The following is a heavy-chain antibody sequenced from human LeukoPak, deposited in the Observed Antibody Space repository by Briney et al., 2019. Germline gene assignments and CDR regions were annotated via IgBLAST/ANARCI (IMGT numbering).Heavy chain of an antibody. Sequence: GGSLRLSCAASGFMFSSYAMSWVRQAPGKGLEWVSYISSSGSTIYYADSVKGRFTISRDNAKNSLYLQMNSLRAEDTAVYYCAELGITMIGGVWGKGTTVTISS. V-gene: IGHV3-48*03. J-gene: IGHJ6*04. D-gene: IGHD3-10*02. CDR3: AELGITMIGGV. CDR1: GFMFSSYA. CDR2: ISSSGSTI.